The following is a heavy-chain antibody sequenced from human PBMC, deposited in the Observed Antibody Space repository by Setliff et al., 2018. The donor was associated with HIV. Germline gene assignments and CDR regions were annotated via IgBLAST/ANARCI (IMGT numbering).Heavy chain of an antibody. CDR2: IIPNSGGT. V-gene: IGHV1-2*02. D-gene: IGHD6-19*01. J-gene: IGHJ4*02. Sequence: GASVKVSCKASGYVFSVYQIHWVRQAPGQGLEYMGYIIPNSGGTMFARKFQDRVTMTRDTSISTVYLELSRLTSDDTAVYFCARDPELKQWLVRSPSFYFDYWGQGTLVTSPQ. CDR3: ARDPELKQWLVRSPSFYFDY. CDR1: GYVFSVYQ.